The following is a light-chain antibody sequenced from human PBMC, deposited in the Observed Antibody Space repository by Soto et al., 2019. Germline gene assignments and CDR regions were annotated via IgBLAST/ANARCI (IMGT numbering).Light chain of an antibody. CDR1: QSVSSN. J-gene: IGKJ1*01. Sequence: EIVMTQSPATLSVSPGERATLSCRASQSVSSNLAWYQQKPGQAPRLLIYGASTRATGIPARFSGSRSGTEFTLTISSLQSEDLAVYYCQHYNSWPRTFGQGTKVEIK. CDR3: QHYNSWPRT. V-gene: IGKV3-15*01. CDR2: GAS.